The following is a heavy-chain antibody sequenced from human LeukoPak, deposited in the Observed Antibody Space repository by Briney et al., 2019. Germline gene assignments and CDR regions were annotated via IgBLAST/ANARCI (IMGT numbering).Heavy chain of an antibody. D-gene: IGHD3-10*01. J-gene: IGHJ4*02. Sequence: GGSLRLSCSVSGFTFSTYVMHWVRQAPGKGLEYVSAISSNGDNTYYADSVKGRFTISRDDSKSIAYLQMNSLKTEDTAVYYCTRAMVRGVILSNVDYWGQGTLVTVSS. CDR1: GFTFSTYV. CDR3: TRAMVRGVILSNVDY. V-gene: IGHV3-64*04. CDR2: ISSNGDNT.